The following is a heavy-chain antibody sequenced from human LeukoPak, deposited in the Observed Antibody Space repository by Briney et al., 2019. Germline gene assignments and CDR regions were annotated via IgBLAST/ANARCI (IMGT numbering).Heavy chain of an antibody. J-gene: IGHJ4*02. CDR2: IKSKTDGGTT. CDR1: GFTFSNAW. D-gene: IGHD3-22*01. Sequence: GGSLRLSCAASGFTFSNAWMSWVRQAPGKGLEWVGRIKSKTDGGTTDYAAPGKGRFTILRDDSKNRLYLQMNSLKTEDTAVYYCTTAGVGYDSSGYYVDYWGQGTLVTVSS. CDR3: TTAGVGYDSSGYYVDY. V-gene: IGHV3-15*01.